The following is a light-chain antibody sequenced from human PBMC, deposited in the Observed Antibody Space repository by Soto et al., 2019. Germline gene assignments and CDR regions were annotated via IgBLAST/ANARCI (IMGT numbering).Light chain of an antibody. Sequence: QSALTQPASASESPGQSITISCTGTSSDVGNYKYVSWYQQHPGKAPKLMIYEVSNRPSGVSNRFSGSKSGNTASLTISGLQAEDETDYYCFSYTSSGTYVFGTGTKGTVL. CDR1: SSDVGNYKY. CDR2: EVS. J-gene: IGLJ1*01. V-gene: IGLV2-14*01. CDR3: FSYTSSGTYV.